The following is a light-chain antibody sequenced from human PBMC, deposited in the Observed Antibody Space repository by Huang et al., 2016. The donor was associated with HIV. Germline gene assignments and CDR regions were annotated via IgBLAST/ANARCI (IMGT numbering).Light chain of an antibody. CDR2: WES. CDR3: QQYYNTPFT. Sequence: DIVMTQSPDSLAVSLGERAAINCKSSQSLLYRSNNKNYLAWYKQKPAQPPKLLIYWESTRESGVPDRFSGSGSGTDFTLTISSLQAADVAVYYCQQYYNTPFTFGPGTKVDIK. J-gene: IGKJ3*01. V-gene: IGKV4-1*01. CDR1: QSLLYRSNNKNY.